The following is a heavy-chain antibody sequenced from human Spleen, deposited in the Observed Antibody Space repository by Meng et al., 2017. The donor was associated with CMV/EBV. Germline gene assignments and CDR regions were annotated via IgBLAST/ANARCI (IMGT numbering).Heavy chain of an antibody. V-gene: IGHV3-48*03. Sequence: GGSLRLSCTASGFIFSRYEMNWVRQAPGKGLEWISYISSSGSTMYYADSVKGRFTISRDDGKNSLYLQMNSLRDEDTAVYFCAKGEDIVVVPALHWGQGTLVTVSS. CDR2: ISSSGSTM. J-gene: IGHJ4*02. CDR1: GFIFSRYE. CDR3: AKGEDIVVVPALH. D-gene: IGHD2-2*01.